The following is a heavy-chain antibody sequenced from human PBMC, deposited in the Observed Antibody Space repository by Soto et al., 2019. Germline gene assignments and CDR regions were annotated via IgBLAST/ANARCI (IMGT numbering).Heavy chain of an antibody. J-gene: IGHJ3*02. Sequence: SETLSLTCTVSGGSISSSSYFWGWIRQPPGKGLEWIGSIYYSGSTYYNPSLKSRVTVSVDTSKNQFSLKLSSVTAADTAVYYCARHSGRGSDDAFDIWGQGTMVTVSS. CDR3: ARHSGRGSDDAFDI. V-gene: IGHV4-39*01. CDR2: IYYSGST. CDR1: GGSISSSSYF.